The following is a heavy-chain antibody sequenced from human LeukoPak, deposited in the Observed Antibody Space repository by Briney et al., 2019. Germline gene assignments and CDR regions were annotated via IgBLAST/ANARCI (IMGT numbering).Heavy chain of an antibody. CDR2: IYYSGST. V-gene: IGHV4-59*01. CDR1: GGSISTYY. Sequence: SETLSLTCTVSGGSISTYYWSWVRQSPGRGLEWIGHIYYSGSTNYNPSLKSRVAMSVDTSKNQFSLKLNSVTAADTAVYYCARETYCSGGSCYKGNAFDIWGQGTMVTVSS. J-gene: IGHJ3*02. D-gene: IGHD2-15*01. CDR3: ARETYCSGGSCYKGNAFDI.